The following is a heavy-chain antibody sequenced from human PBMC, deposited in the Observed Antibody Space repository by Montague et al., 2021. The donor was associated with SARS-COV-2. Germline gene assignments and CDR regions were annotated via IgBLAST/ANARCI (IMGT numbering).Heavy chain of an antibody. Sequence: TLSLTCAVSGGSVSSGGYSWYWIREAPGKGLEWIGHIHHSGNTYYNPSLESRVTISGDRPKNQFSLKVTSITAADTAVYYCASCRDYGDYYWGQGTLVTVSS. D-gene: IGHD4-17*01. CDR2: IHHSGNT. CDR3: ASCRDYGDYY. V-gene: IGHV4-30-2*01. J-gene: IGHJ4*02. CDR1: GGSVSSGGYS.